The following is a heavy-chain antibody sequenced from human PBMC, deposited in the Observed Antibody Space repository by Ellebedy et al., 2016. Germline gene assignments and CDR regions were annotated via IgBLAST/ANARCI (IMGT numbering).Heavy chain of an antibody. V-gene: IGHV3-74*01. CDR2: INSDGSNT. J-gene: IGHJ4*02. D-gene: IGHD3-10*01. Sequence: GESLKISCAASGFTFSSYAMSWVRQAPGKGLVWVSRINSDGSNTSYADSVKGRFTISRDNAKNTLYLQMNSLRAEDTAVYYCARAGLYGSGSYWGQGTLVTVSS. CDR1: GFTFSSYA. CDR3: ARAGLYGSGSY.